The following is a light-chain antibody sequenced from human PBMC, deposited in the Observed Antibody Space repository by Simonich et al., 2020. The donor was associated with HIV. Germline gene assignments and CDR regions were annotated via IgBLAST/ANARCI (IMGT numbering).Light chain of an antibody. CDR1: QSVLYSSNNKNY. CDR3: QQYDNWPPWT. CDR2: WAS. V-gene: IGKV4-1*01. Sequence: DIVMTQSPDSLTVSLGERATINCKSGQSVLYSSNNKNYLAWYQQQPGQAPGVLINWASTREPGVPDRFSGSGSGTDFTLTISSLQAEDVAVYYCQQYDNWPPWTFGQGTKVEIK. J-gene: IGKJ1*01.